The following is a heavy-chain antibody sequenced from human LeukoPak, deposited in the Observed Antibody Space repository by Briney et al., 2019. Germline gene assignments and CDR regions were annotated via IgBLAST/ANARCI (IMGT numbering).Heavy chain of an antibody. CDR3: ARGRSGQLWLRVGLRYYGMDV. CDR1: GSTFSSYA. Sequence: SVKVSCKASGSTFSSYAISWVRQAPGQGLEWMGGIIPIFGTANYAQKFQGRVTITADESTSTAYMELSSLRSEDTAVYYCARGRSGQLWLRVGLRYYGMDVWGQGTTVTVSS. J-gene: IGHJ6*02. CDR2: IIPIFGTA. D-gene: IGHD5-18*01. V-gene: IGHV1-69*13.